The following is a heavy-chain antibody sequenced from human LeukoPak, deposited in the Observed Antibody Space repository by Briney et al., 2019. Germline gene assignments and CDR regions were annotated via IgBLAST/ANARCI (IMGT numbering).Heavy chain of an antibody. J-gene: IGHJ4*02. V-gene: IGHV3-33*01. CDR2: IWYDGSNK. CDR3: ARDRGAYCGGDCYFGYFDY. Sequence: QPGGSLRLSCAASGFPFSSYGMHWVRQAPGKGLQWVALIWYDGSNKFYADSVKGRFTISRDNSKNTLYLQMNSLRAEDTAVYYCARDRGAYCGGDCYFGYFDYWGQGTLVTVSS. CDR1: GFPFSSYG. D-gene: IGHD2-21*02.